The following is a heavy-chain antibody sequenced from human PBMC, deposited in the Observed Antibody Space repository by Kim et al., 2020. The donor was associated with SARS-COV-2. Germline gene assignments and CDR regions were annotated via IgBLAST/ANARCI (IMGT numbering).Heavy chain of an antibody. V-gene: IGHV3-7*01. CDR1: GFTFSSYW. D-gene: IGHD3-9*01. CDR2: IKQDGSEK. Sequence: GGSLRLSCAASGFTFSSYWMSWVRQAPGKGLEWVANIKQDGSEKYYVDSVKGRFTISRDNAKHSLYLQMNSLRAEDTAVYYCARGMALRYFDWFLVYWGQGTLVTVSS. J-gene: IGHJ4*02. CDR3: ARGMALRYFDWFLVY.